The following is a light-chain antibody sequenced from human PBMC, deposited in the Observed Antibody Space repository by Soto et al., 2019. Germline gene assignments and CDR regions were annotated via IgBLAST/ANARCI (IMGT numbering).Light chain of an antibody. J-gene: IGKJ1*01. V-gene: IGKV3-20*01. CDR2: GAS. CDR1: QSVRSN. CDR3: QQYGSSGT. Sequence: EMVMTRSPGTLSLSPGQRSTLSCRASQSVRSNLAWYKQKPGQARRLLIYGASNRATGIPDRLSGSGSGTEFTLTISRMQPEDFAVYYCQQYGSSGTFGHGTKVDIK.